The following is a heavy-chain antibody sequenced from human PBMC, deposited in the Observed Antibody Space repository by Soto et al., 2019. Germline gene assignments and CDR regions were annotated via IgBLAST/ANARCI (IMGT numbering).Heavy chain of an antibody. CDR3: ALGLYCGGGCYSHFDY. CDR1: GGTFSNYP. J-gene: IGHJ4*02. Sequence: VQLVKSGAEVKKHGSSVKVSCKASGGTFSNYPFIWVRQAPGQGLDWMGGIIPIFGTTDYGQRFQGRVTITADESTNTAYMELSSLRSDDTAVYYWALGLYCGGGCYSHFDYWGQGTLVTVSS. V-gene: IGHV1-69*01. CDR2: IIPIFGTT. D-gene: IGHD2-21*02.